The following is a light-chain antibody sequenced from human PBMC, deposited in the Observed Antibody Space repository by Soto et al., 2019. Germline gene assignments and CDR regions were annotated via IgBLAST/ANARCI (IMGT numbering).Light chain of an antibody. CDR1: QSLSSY. CDR3: QQRSNWPPYT. CDR2: GAS. J-gene: IGKJ2*01. V-gene: IGKV3-11*01. Sequence: EIVLTQSPATLSLSPGERATLSCRASQSLSSYLAWYQQKPGQAPRLLIYGASNRATGIPARFSGSGSGTDFTLTISSLEPEDFAVYYCQQRSNWPPYTFGQGTKLEIK.